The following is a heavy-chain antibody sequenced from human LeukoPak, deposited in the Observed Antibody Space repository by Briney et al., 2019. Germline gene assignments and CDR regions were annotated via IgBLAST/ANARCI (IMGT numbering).Heavy chain of an antibody. Sequence: PSETLSLSCAVYGGSFSGYYWSWLHPPPGKGLEGIGEINHSGSTNYNPSLKSRVTISVDTSKNQFSLKLSSVTAADTAVYYCARRRYYDYVWGSYRYGYYFDYWGQGTLVTVSS. J-gene: IGHJ4*02. D-gene: IGHD3-16*02. CDR3: ARRRYYDYVWGSYRYGYYFDY. CDR2: INHSGST. CDR1: GGSFSGYY. V-gene: IGHV4-34*01.